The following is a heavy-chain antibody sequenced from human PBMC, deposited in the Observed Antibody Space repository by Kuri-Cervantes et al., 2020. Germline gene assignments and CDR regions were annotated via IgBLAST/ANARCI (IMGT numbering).Heavy chain of an antibody. CDR1: GFTFSSYG. CDR2: ILYDGSNK. CDR3: AGGYSYGYFFGHQSA. V-gene: IGHV3-30*03. D-gene: IGHD5-18*01. Sequence: GGSLRLSCAASGFTFSSYGMHWVRQAPGKGLEWVAFILYDGSNKYYADSVKGRFTISRDNSKNTLYLQVNSLRVEDTAVYYCAGGYSYGYFFGHQSAWGQGTLVTVSS. J-gene: IGHJ5*02.